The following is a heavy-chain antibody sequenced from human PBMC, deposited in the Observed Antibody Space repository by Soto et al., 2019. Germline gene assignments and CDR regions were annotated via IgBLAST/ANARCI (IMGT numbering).Heavy chain of an antibody. CDR1: GGSISSGGYY. V-gene: IGHV4-31*03. CDR2: IYYSGST. Sequence: QVQLQESGPGLVKPSQTLSLTCTVSGGSISSGGYYWSWIRQHPGKGLEWIGYIYYSGSTYYNPSLKSRVTISVDTSKNQFSLKMSSVTTADTAVYYCARESGDTDPFDYWGQGTLVTVSS. D-gene: IGHD5-18*01. J-gene: IGHJ4*02. CDR3: ARESGDTDPFDY.